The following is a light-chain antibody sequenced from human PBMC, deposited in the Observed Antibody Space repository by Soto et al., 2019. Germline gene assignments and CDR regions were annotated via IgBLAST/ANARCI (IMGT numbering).Light chain of an antibody. Sequence: QSALTQPASVSGSPGQSITISCTGTSSDVGDYNYVSWYQLHPGKAPKLMIYEVTNRPSGVSDRFSGSKSGNTASLTISGLQAEDEADYYCSSYTSTTLRYVLGTGTKVTVL. CDR2: EVT. CDR3: SSYTSTTLRYV. V-gene: IGLV2-14*01. CDR1: SSDVGDYNY. J-gene: IGLJ1*01.